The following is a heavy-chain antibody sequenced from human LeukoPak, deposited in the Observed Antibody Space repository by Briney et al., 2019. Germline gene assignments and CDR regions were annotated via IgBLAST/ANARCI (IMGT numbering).Heavy chain of an antibody. V-gene: IGHV4-39*01. CDR3: AKHYMGSSYNRAVDY. Sequence: PSETLSLTCTVSSASITSSPNFWAWIRQSPGKGLEWVGTISYTGTTYYNPSLKSRVTISVDTSKNQFSLKLSSVTAADTAVYYCAKHYMGSSYNRAVDYWGQGTLVTVSS. J-gene: IGHJ4*02. D-gene: IGHD3-10*01. CDR1: SASITSSPNF. CDR2: ISYTGTT.